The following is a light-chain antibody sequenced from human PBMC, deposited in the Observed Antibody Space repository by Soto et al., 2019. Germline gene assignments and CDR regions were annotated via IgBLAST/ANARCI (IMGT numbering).Light chain of an antibody. Sequence: DIQMTQSPSTLSASVGDRVIITCRASQSISSWLAWYQQKPGKVPNLLIYDASNLESGVPSRFSGSGSGTEFTLTISSLQPEDCATYYCLQNFDYPRTFGQGTKVDIK. CDR3: LQNFDYPRT. J-gene: IGKJ1*01. CDR1: QSISSW. CDR2: DAS. V-gene: IGKV1-5*01.